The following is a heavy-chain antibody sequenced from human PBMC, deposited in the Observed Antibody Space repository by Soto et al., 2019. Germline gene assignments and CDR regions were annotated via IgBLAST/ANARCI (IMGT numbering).Heavy chain of an antibody. CDR1: GYTFTSYG. Sequence: QVQPVQSGAEVKKPGASVKVSCKASGYTFTSYGISWVRQAPGQGLEWMGWISAYNGNTNYAQKLQGRVTMTTDTSTSTAYMELRSLRSDDTAVYYCARDFRPAYSSSSPDAFDIWGQGTMVTVSS. D-gene: IGHD6-6*01. CDR3: ARDFRPAYSSSSPDAFDI. V-gene: IGHV1-18*01. CDR2: ISAYNGNT. J-gene: IGHJ3*02.